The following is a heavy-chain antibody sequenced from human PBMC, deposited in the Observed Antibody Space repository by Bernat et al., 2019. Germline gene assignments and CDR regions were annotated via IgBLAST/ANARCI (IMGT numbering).Heavy chain of an antibody. CDR2: ISSDGIST. D-gene: IGHD2-15*01. CDR1: GFTFSSYV. CDR3: ARGGRSGYCSGGSCFRIDS. V-gene: IGHV3-64*01. J-gene: IGHJ4*02. Sequence: EVRLVESGGGLVQPGGSLRLSCAASGFTFSSYVMYWVRQAPGEGLEYVSAISSDGISTYYSNSMKGRFTISRDNSKSTLYLQMGSLRAEDMAVYYCARGGRSGYCSGGSCFRIDSWGQGTLVTVSS.